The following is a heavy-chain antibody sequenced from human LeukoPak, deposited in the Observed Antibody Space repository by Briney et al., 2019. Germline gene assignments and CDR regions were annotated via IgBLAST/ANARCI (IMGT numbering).Heavy chain of an antibody. J-gene: IGHJ4*02. D-gene: IGHD3-16*02. CDR3: ARVSIFGVVIANDY. Sequence: GGSLSLSCAASGFTFGGYTMSWVRQARGGGLQWVSTITCGGDYMYYADPVKGRFTISRDDSKNSLYLHMNSPRAEDTAVYYCARVSIFGVVIANDYWGQGTVVTVSS. V-gene: IGHV3-21*01. CDR1: GFTFGGYT. CDR2: ITCGGDYM.